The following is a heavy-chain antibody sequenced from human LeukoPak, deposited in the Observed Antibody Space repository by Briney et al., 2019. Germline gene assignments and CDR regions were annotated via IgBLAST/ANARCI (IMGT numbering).Heavy chain of an antibody. J-gene: IGHJ1*01. CDR3: TTDRLFFQH. Sequence: GGSLRLSCAALGFNISNAWMSWVRQTPGKGLEWVGRLKSKADGGTIDFAAPVTDRFTISRDDSKNLMHLQLNSLKTEDSGVYFCTTDRLFFQHWGQGTVVTVS. CDR1: GFNISNAW. CDR2: LKSKADGGTI. D-gene: IGHD4/OR15-4a*01. V-gene: IGHV3-15*01.